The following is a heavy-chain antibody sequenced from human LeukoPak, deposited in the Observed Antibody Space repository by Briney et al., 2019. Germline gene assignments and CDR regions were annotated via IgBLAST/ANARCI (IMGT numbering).Heavy chain of an antibody. CDR3: ARRGIVATIADYYYYYMDV. CDR1: GYSFTSYW. J-gene: IGHJ6*03. D-gene: IGHD5-12*01. Sequence: GGSLKISCKGSGYSFTSYWIGWVRQMPGKGLEWMGIIYPGDSDTRYSPSFQGQVTISADKSISPAYLQWSSLKASDTAMYYCARRGIVATIADYYYYYMDVWGKGTTVTVS. CDR2: IYPGDSDT. V-gene: IGHV5-51*01.